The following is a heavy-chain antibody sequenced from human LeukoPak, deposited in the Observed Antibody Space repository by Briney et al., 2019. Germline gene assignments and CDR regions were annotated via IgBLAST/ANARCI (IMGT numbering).Heavy chain of an antibody. CDR1: GFTFSSYG. CDR2: IWYGGRNK. V-gene: IGHV3-30*02. Sequence: GGSLRLSCAASGFTFSSYGMHWVRQAPGKGLEWVAVIWYGGRNKYYAGSVKGRFTISRDNSKNTLYLQMNSLRAEDTAVYYCAKSVGAKLHQYYFDYWGQGTLVTVSS. CDR3: AKSVGAKLHQYYFDY. J-gene: IGHJ4*02. D-gene: IGHD1-26*01.